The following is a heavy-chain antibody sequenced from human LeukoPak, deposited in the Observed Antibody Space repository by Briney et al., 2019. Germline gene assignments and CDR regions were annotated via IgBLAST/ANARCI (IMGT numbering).Heavy chain of an antibody. Sequence: PSETLSLTCTVSGGSISSYYWSWIRQPPGKGLEWIGSMYYSGSTNYKPSLKSRVTISVDTSKNQFSLKLSSLTAADTAVYYCARSVLGYSYGLHIDYWGQGTLVTVSS. CDR2: MYYSGST. V-gene: IGHV4-59*01. D-gene: IGHD5-18*01. CDR3: ARSVLGYSYGLHIDY. CDR1: GGSISSYY. J-gene: IGHJ4*02.